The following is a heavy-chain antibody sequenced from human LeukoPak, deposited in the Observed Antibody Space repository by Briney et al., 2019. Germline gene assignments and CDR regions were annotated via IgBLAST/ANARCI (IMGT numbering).Heavy chain of an antibody. Sequence: SVKVSCKASGGTFSSYAISWVRQAPGQGLEWMGRIIPILGIANYAQKFQGRVTITADKSTSTAYMELSSLRAEDTAVYYCARSYGSGSYYKDYFDYWGQGTLVTVSS. V-gene: IGHV1-69*04. D-gene: IGHD3-10*01. CDR2: IIPILGIA. CDR1: GGTFSSYA. CDR3: ARSYGSGSYYKDYFDY. J-gene: IGHJ4*02.